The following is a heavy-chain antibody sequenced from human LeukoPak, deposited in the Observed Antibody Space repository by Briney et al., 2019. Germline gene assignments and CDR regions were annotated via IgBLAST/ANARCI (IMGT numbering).Heavy chain of an antibody. Sequence: GESLKISCEGSGYSFRDYWIGWVRQMPGEGLEWMGIIYAGDSDTRYSPSFEGQVAISADTSISTAYLHLRSLQASDTAMYYCARRRYSGTYYYFDYWGQGILVTVSS. CDR1: GYSFRDYW. D-gene: IGHD1-26*01. J-gene: IGHJ4*02. CDR2: IYAGDSDT. V-gene: IGHV5-51*01. CDR3: ARRRYSGTYYYFDY.